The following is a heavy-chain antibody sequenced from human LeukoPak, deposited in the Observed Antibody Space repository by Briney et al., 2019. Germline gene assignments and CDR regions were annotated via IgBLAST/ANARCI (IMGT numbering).Heavy chain of an antibody. Sequence: PSETLSLTCAVSGGSISSSNWWSWVRQPPGKGLEWIGEIYHSGSTNYNASLKSRVTISVDKSKNQFSLKLSSVTATDTAVYYCARVLSGYDAFDIWGQGTMVTVSS. V-gene: IGHV4-4*02. J-gene: IGHJ3*02. D-gene: IGHD5-12*01. CDR1: GGSISSSNW. CDR2: IYHSGST. CDR3: ARVLSGYDAFDI.